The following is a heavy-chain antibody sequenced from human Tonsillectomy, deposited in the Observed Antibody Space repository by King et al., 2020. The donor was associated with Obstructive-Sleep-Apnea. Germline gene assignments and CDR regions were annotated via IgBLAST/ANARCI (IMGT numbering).Heavy chain of an antibody. CDR3: ARDRDYSSGRHLDY. V-gene: IGHV4-31*03. D-gene: IGHD3-10*01. CDR1: GGSINSGGYY. Sequence: VQLQESGPGLVKPSQTLSLTCTVSGGSINSGGYYWSWIRQHPGKGLEWIGSIHYSGSSSYTPSIKSRLTISVDTSANQFSLKLRSVTAADTAVYYCARDRDYSSGRHLDYWGQGTLVTVSS. J-gene: IGHJ4*02. CDR2: IHYSGSS.